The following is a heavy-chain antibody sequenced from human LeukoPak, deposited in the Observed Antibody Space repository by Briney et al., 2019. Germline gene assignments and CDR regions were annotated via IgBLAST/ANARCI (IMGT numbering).Heavy chain of an antibody. V-gene: IGHV4-39*07. J-gene: IGHJ3*02. CDR1: GGSISSSSYY. Sequence: SETLSLTCTVYGGSISSSSYYWGWIRQPPGKGLEWIGSIYYSGSTYYNPSLKSRVTISVDTSKNQFSLKLSSVTAADTAVYYCARRGQWLVQAFDIWGQGTMVTVSS. CDR3: ARRGQWLVQAFDI. CDR2: IYYSGST. D-gene: IGHD6-19*01.